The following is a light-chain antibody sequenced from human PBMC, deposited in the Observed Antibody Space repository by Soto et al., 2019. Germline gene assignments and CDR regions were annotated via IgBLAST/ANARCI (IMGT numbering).Light chain of an antibody. Sequence: EVVSTQSPDTLSLSPGERATLSCRASQSVSSFLAWYQQKPGQAPRLLIYDASNRATGIPARFSGSGSGTDFTLTISSLEPEDFAVYYCQQRSNWITFGQGTRLEI. J-gene: IGKJ5*01. V-gene: IGKV3-11*01. CDR1: QSVSSF. CDR3: QQRSNWIT. CDR2: DAS.